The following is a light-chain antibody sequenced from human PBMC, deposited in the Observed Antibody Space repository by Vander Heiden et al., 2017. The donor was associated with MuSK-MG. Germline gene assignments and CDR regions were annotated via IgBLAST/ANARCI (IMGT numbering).Light chain of an antibody. CDR2: DDT. V-gene: IGLV2-23*01. J-gene: IGLJ1*01. CDR1: SSDVGSHDF. CDR3: CSYAGSSGLSYV. Sequence: QSALTQPASVSGSPGQSITIPCTGTSSDVGSHDFVSWYQQHPGRAPKVMIYDDTKRPSGVSNRFSGSKSGNTASLTISGLQAEDEADYYCCSYAGSSGLSYVFGTGTKVTVL.